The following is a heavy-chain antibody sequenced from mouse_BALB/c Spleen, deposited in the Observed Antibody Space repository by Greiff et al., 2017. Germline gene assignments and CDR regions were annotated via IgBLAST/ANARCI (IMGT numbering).Heavy chain of an antibody. CDR3: TRSRSTMITFDY. CDR2: INPSNGGT. V-gene: IGHV1S81*02. CDR1: GYTFTSYY. Sequence: QVQLQQSGAELVKPGASVKLSCKASGYTFTSYYMYWVKQRPGQGLEWIGEINPSNGGTNFNEKFKSKATLTVDKSSSTAYMQLSSLTSEDSAVYYCTRSRSTMITFDYWGQGTTLTVSS. J-gene: IGHJ2*01. D-gene: IGHD2-4*01.